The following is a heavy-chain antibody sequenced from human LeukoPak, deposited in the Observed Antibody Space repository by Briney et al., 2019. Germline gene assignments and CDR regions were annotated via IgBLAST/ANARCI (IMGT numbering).Heavy chain of an antibody. CDR2: IWYDGSNK. D-gene: IGHD1-26*01. CDR3: AKDHASGNYYGGYFDY. J-gene: IGHJ4*02. V-gene: IGHV3-33*06. CDR1: GFTFSSYG. Sequence: PGGSLRLSCAASGFTFSSYGMHWVRQAPGKGLEWVAVIWYDGSNKYYADSVKGRFTISRDNSKNTLFLQMNSLRAEDTAMYYCAKDHASGNYYGGYFDYWGQGTLVTASS.